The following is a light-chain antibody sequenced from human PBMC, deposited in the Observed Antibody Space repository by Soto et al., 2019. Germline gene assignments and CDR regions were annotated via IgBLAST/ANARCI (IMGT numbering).Light chain of an antibody. J-gene: IGLJ1*01. CDR1: SSGVGGCNS. CDR2: EVN. CDR3: SSYAGSSNV. Sequence: QSVLTQPHTASGSPGRSVAISCTGNSSGVGGCNSLAWYKQHPGKAPKPTIYEVNTRPSGLPDRFSASKSGNTASLTVSGLQAEDEADYYCSSYAGSSNVFGTGTKATVL. V-gene: IGLV2-8*01.